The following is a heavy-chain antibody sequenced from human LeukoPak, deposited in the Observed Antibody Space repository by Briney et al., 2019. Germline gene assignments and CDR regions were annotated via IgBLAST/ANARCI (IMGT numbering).Heavy chain of an antibody. CDR3: ARDGVWDWDYDYVWGSYNPWGNAFDI. D-gene: IGHD3-16*01. Sequence: SETLSLTCAVYGGSFSGYYWSWIRQPPGKGLEWIGEINHSGSTNYNPSLKSRVTISVDTSKNQFSLQLNSVTPEDTAVYYCARDGVWDWDYDYVWGSYNPWGNAFDIWGQGTMVTVSS. J-gene: IGHJ3*02. V-gene: IGHV4-34*01. CDR1: GGSFSGYY. CDR2: INHSGST.